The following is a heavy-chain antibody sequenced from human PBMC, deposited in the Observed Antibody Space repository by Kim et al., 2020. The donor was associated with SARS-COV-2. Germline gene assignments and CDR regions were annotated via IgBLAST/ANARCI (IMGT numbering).Heavy chain of an antibody. D-gene: IGHD6-19*01. J-gene: IGHJ6*02. Sequence: ASVKVSCKASVYTFTSYDINWVRQATGQGLEWMGWMNPNSGNIGNAQKFQGRVTMTRNTSISTAYMELSSLRSEDTAVYYCARGPSSGWYSSYYYYYGMVVWGQGTTVTVSS. CDR3: ARGPSSGWYSSYYYYYGMVV. V-gene: IGHV1-8*01. CDR1: VYTFTSYD. CDR2: MNPNSGNI.